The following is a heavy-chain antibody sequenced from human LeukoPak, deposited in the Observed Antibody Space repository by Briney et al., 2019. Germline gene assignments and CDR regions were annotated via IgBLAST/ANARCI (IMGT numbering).Heavy chain of an antibody. V-gene: IGHV1-8*02. CDR3: ARVRGLGFGESYYYYGMDV. Sequence: ASVKVSCKASGYTFTSYDINWVRQATGQGLEWMGWMNPNSGNTGYAQKFQGRVTMTRNTSISTAYMELSSLRSEDTAVYYCARVRGLGFGESYYYYGMDVWGQGTTVTVSS. CDR1: GYTFTSYD. D-gene: IGHD3-10*01. CDR2: MNPNSGNT. J-gene: IGHJ6*02.